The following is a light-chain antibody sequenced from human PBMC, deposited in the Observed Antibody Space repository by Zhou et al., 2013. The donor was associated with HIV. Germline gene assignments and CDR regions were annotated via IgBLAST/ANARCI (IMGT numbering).Light chain of an antibody. J-gene: IGKJ1*01. Sequence: EIVMTQSPATLSVSPGERATLSCRASQSVSSNLAWYQQKPGQAPRLLIHGASTRATGIPARFSGSGSGTEFTLTISSMQSEDFAVYYCQQYNNWPETFGQGDQGGNQT. CDR2: GAS. CDR3: QQYNNWPET. V-gene: IGKV3-15*01. CDR1: QSVSSN.